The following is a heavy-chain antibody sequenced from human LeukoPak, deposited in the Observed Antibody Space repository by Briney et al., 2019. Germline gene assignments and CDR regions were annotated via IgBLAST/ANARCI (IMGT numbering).Heavy chain of an antibody. D-gene: IGHD3-10*01. Sequence: SETLSLTCTVSGGSISSGGYYWSWIRQHPGKGLEWIGYIYYRGGSTYYNPSLKSRVTISVDTSKNQFSLKLSSVTAADTAVYYCARVQGLSSRPFDYRGQGTLVTVSS. CDR3: ARVQGLSSRPFDY. CDR1: GGSISSGGYY. V-gene: IGHV4-31*03. CDR2: IYYRGGST. J-gene: IGHJ4*02.